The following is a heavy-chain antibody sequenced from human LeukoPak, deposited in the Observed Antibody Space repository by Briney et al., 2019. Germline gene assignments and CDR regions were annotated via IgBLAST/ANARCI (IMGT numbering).Heavy chain of an antibody. Sequence: GGSLRLSCAASGFTFGSYSMNWVRQAPGKGLEWVSSISSSSSYVYYADSVKGRFTISGDNAKNSLYLQMNSLRAEDTAVYYCARDGASGSYTNWFDPWGQGTLVTVSS. CDR1: GFTFGSYS. D-gene: IGHD1-26*01. J-gene: IGHJ5*02. CDR3: ARDGASGSYTNWFDP. V-gene: IGHV3-21*01. CDR2: ISSSSSYV.